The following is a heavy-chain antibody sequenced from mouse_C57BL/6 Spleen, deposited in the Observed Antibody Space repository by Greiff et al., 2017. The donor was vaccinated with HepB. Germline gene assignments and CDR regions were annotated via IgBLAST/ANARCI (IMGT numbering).Heavy chain of an antibody. CDR3: ARYWYGSSYAMDY. V-gene: IGHV7-3*01. J-gene: IGHJ4*01. CDR2: IRNKANGYTT. Sequence: EVQLVESGGGLVQPGGSLSLSCAASGFTFTDYYMSWVRQPPGKALEWLGFIRNKANGYTTEYSASVKGRFTISRDNSQSILYLQMNALRAEDSATYYCARYWYGSSYAMDYWGQGTSVTVSS. D-gene: IGHD1-1*01. CDR1: GFTFTDYY.